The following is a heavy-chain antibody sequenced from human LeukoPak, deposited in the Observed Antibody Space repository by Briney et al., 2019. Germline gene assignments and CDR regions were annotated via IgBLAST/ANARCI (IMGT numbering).Heavy chain of an antibody. Sequence: ASVKVSCKASGYSFTGYYMHWIRQAPGQGLEWMGWIIPNSGATNNAHKLQGRVTMTRDTSISTAYMELSGLRSDDTAVYYCAVATNYYGSSAYYVDPWGQGTLVTVSS. CDR2: IIPNSGAT. D-gene: IGHD3-22*01. CDR3: AVATNYYGSSAYYVDP. V-gene: IGHV1-2*02. CDR1: GYSFTGYY. J-gene: IGHJ5*02.